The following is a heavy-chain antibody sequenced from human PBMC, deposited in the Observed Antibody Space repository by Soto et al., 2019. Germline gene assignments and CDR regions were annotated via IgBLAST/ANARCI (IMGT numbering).Heavy chain of an antibody. CDR2: ISWNSGSI. J-gene: IGHJ4*02. D-gene: IGHD6-19*01. V-gene: IGHV3-9*01. CDR1: GFTFDDYA. Sequence: EVQLVESGGGLVQPGRSLRLSCAASGFTFDDYAMHWVRQAPGKGLEWVSGISWNSGSIGYADSVKGRFTISRDNAKNSLYLQMNSLRAEDTGLYYCAKLGAGTSYWGQGTLVTVSS. CDR3: AKLGAGTSY.